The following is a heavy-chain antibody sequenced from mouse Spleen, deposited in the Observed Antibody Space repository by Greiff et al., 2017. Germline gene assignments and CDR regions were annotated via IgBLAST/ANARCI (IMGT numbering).Heavy chain of an antibody. CDR2: ISSGGSYT. V-gene: IGHV5-9-3*01. CDR3: ARHTGAYYGNGDFDY. Sequence: EVQLVESGGGLVKPGGSLKLSCAASGFTFSSYAMSWVRQTPEKRLEWVATISSGGSYTYYPDSVKGRFTISRDNAKNTLYLQMSSLRSEDTAMYYCARHTGAYYGNGDFDYWGQGTTLTVSS. J-gene: IGHJ2*01. CDR1: GFTFSSYA. D-gene: IGHD2-10*01.